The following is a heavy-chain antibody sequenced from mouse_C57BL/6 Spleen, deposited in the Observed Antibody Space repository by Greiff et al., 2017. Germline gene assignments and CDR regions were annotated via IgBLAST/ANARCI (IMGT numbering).Heavy chain of an antibody. CDR3: AREGHWDWFAC. J-gene: IGHJ3*01. CDR1: GFTFSSYA. V-gene: IGHV5-4*01. Sequence: DVKLVESGGGLVKPGGSLKLSCAASGFTFSSYAMSWVRQTPEKRLEWVATISDGGSYTYNPDNVKGRFTISRDNAKNDQYLQMSHLKSEDTAMYYCAREGHWDWFACWGQGTLVTVSA. CDR2: ISDGGSYT. D-gene: IGHD4-1*01.